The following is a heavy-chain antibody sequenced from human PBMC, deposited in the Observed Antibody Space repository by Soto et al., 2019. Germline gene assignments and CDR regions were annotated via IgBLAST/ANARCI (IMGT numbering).Heavy chain of an antibody. V-gene: IGHV6-1*01. D-gene: IGHD5-12*01. CDR2: TYYRSKWYN. CDR1: GDSVSSNSAA. Sequence: SQTLSLTCAISGDSVSSNSAAWNWIRQSPSRGLEWLGRTYYRSKWYNDYAVSVKSRIAINPDTSKNQFSLQLNSVTPEDTAVYYCARGVNWAIVATIGFDYWGQGTLVTVSS. J-gene: IGHJ4*02. CDR3: ARGVNWAIVATIGFDY.